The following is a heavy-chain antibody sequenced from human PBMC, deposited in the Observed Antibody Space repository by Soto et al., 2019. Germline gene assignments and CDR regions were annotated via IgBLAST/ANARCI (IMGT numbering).Heavy chain of an antibody. CDR1: GFTFSGSA. CDR3: TRHVSHYYSSGYYNRFHP. D-gene: IGHD3-22*01. J-gene: IGHJ5*02. Sequence: PGGSLRLSCAASGFTFSGSAMHWVRQASGKGLEWVGRIRSKANSYATAYAASVKGRFTISRDDSKNTAYLQMNSLKTEDTAVYYCTRHVSHYYSSGYYNRFHPCGQRTRVTVSS. V-gene: IGHV3-73*01. CDR2: IRSKANSYAT.